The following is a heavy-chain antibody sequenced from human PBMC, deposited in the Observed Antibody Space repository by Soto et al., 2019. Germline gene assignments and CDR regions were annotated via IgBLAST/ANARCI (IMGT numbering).Heavy chain of an antibody. CDR2: INAGNGNT. CDR1: GYIFTSYA. V-gene: IGHV1-3*01. J-gene: IGHJ6*02. Sequence: ASVKVSCKASGYIFTSYAMHWVRQAPGQRLEWMGWINAGNGNTKYSQKFQGRVTITRDTSASTAYMELSSLRSEDTAVYYCARASDYYGSGSLSATPVGPYYYGMDVWGQGTTVTVSS. D-gene: IGHD3-10*01. CDR3: ARASDYYGSGSLSATPVGPYYYGMDV.